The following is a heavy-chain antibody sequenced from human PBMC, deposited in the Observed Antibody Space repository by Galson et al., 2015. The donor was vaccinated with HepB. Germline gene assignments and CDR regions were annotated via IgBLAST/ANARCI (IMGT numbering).Heavy chain of an antibody. J-gene: IGHJ6*02. CDR3: TREPWLVPYYYYGMDV. V-gene: IGHV3-49*04. CDR1: GFTFGDYA. Sequence: SLRLSCAASGFTFGDYAMSWVRQAPGKGLEWVGFIRSKAYGGTTEYAASVKGRFTISRDDSKSIAYLQMNSLKTEDTAVYYCTREPWLVPYYYYGMDVWGQGTTVTVSS. CDR2: IRSKAYGGTT. D-gene: IGHD6-19*01.